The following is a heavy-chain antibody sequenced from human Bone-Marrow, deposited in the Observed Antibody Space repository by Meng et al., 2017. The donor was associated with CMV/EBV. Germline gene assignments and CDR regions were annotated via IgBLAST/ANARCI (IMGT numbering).Heavy chain of an antibody. D-gene: IGHD6-19*01. J-gene: IGHJ4*02. CDR1: GFTFSSYG. CDR3: AREAGIAVAGDYFDY. Sequence: GESLKISCKASGFTFSSYGMHWVRQAPGKGLEWVAIIWYDGSRKDYAESVKGRFTISRDNSENTLYLQMDSLRVEDTAVYYCAREAGIAVAGDYFDYWGQGTLVTVSS. V-gene: IGHV3-33*01. CDR2: IWYDGSRK.